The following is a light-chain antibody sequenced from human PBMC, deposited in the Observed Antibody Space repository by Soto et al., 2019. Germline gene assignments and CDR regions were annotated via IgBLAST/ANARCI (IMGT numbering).Light chain of an antibody. CDR1: QSVSSTY. V-gene: IGKV3-20*01. J-gene: IGKJ2*01. CDR3: QQFDTSLYT. CDR2: GAS. Sequence: EIVLTQSPGTLSLSPGERATLSCRSSQSVSSTYLGWYQQKPGQAPRLLIYGASSRATGIPDRFSGSGSGTDFTLTISRLEPEDFAVYYCQQFDTSLYTFGQGTKLEIK.